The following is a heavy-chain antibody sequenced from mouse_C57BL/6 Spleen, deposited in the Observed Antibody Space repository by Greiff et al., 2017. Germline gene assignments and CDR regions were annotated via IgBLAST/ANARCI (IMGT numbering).Heavy chain of an antibody. D-gene: IGHD1-1*01. CDR1: GYTFTSYW. Sequence: QVQLQQSGAELVMPGASVKLSCKASGYTFTSYWMHWVKQRPGQGLEWIGEIDPSDSYTNYNQKFKGKSTLTVDKSSSTAYMQLSSLTSEDSAVYYCARAYYYGSWAMDYWGQGTSVTVSS. J-gene: IGHJ4*01. V-gene: IGHV1-69*01. CDR2: IDPSDSYT. CDR3: ARAYYYGSWAMDY.